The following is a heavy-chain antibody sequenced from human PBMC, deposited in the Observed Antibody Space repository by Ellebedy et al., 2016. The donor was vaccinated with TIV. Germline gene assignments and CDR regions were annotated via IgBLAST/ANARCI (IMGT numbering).Heavy chain of an antibody. J-gene: IGHJ4*02. CDR2: MNPNSGNT. D-gene: IGHD6-19*01. Sequence: ASVKVSCKASGYTFTSYDINWVRQATGQGLEWMGWMNPNSGNTGYAQKFQGRVTMTRNTSISTAYMELSSLRYDDTAVYYCAREWQWLAHFDYWGQGTLVTVSS. CDR3: AREWQWLAHFDY. CDR1: GYTFTSYD. V-gene: IGHV1-8*01.